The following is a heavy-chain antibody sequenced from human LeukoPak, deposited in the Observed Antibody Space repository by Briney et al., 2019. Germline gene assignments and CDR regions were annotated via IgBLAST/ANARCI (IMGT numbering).Heavy chain of an antibody. D-gene: IGHD3-3*01. J-gene: IGHJ6*03. Sequence: ASVKVSCKASGYIFTSYGISWVRQAPGQGLEWMGWISAYNGNTNYAQKLQGRVTMTTDTSTSTAYMELRSLRSDDTAVYYCARDSGYYDFWSGYQWYYYMDVWGKGTTVTVSS. CDR1: GYIFTSYG. CDR3: ARDSGYYDFWSGYQWYYYMDV. V-gene: IGHV1-18*01. CDR2: ISAYNGNT.